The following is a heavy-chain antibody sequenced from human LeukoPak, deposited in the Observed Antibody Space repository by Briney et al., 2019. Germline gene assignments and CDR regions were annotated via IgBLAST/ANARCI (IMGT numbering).Heavy chain of an antibody. CDR3: ARGGTTGPNIDY. J-gene: IGHJ4*02. CDR2: ISSSSSYI. V-gene: IGHV3-21*01. Sequence: GGSLRLSCAASGFTFSSYVMHWVRQAPGKGLEWVSSISSSSSYIYYADSVKGRFTISRDNAKNSLYLQMNSLRAEDTAVYYCARGGTTGPNIDYWGQGTLVTVSS. CDR1: GFTFSSYV. D-gene: IGHD4-17*01.